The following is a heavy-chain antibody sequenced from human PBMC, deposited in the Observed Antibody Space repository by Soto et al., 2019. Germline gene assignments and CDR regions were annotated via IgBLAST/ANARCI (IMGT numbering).Heavy chain of an antibody. J-gene: IGHJ4*02. Sequence: QVQLVQSGAEVKKPGSSVKVSCKASGGTFSSYAISWVRQAPGQGLEWMGGIIPIFGTANYAQKFQGRVTITADESTSTAYMELSSLRSEDTAVYYCAKGIKGVRGVAMYYFDYWGQGTLVTVSS. CDR1: GGTFSSYA. CDR3: AKGIKGVRGVAMYYFDY. D-gene: IGHD3-10*01. CDR2: IIPIFGTA. V-gene: IGHV1-69*01.